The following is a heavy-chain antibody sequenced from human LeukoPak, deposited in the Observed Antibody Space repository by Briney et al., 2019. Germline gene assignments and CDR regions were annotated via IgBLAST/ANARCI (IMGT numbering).Heavy chain of an antibody. CDR2: IWYDGSNK. Sequence: PGRSLRLSCAASGFTFSSYGMHWVRRAPGKGLEWVAVIWYDGSNKYYADSVKGRFTISRDNSKNTLYLQMNSLRAEDTAVYYCAREDLAYCGGDCYPYFDYWGQGTLVTVSS. CDR1: GFTFSSYG. V-gene: IGHV3-33*01. CDR3: AREDLAYCGGDCYPYFDY. D-gene: IGHD2-21*02. J-gene: IGHJ4*02.